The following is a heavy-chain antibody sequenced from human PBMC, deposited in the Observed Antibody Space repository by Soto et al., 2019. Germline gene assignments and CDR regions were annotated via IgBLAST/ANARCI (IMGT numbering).Heavy chain of an antibody. Sequence: LSLTCAASGFTFSSYAMSWVRQAPGKGLEWVSAISGSGGSTYYADSVKGRFTISRDNSKNTLYLQMNSLRAEDTAVYYCAKTDTQAAADYYFDYWGQGTLVTVSS. J-gene: IGHJ4*02. CDR3: AKTDTQAAADYYFDY. CDR1: GFTFSSYA. V-gene: IGHV3-23*01. D-gene: IGHD6-13*01. CDR2: ISGSGGST.